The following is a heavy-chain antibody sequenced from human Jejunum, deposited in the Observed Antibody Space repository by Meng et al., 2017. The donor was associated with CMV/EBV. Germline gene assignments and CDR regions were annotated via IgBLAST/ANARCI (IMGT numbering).Heavy chain of an antibody. Sequence: GQLVDSGGGPVKPGGSLRLSCIGSGFSFSSYNMNWVRQAPGKGLEWVSSISSSSRYINYADSVKGRFTIYRDNAKNSLYLQMNSLRVEDTAIYYCARDIDHWGQGTLVTASS. CDR2: ISSSSRYI. J-gene: IGHJ5*02. CDR3: ARDIDH. CDR1: GFSFSSYN. V-gene: IGHV3-21*01.